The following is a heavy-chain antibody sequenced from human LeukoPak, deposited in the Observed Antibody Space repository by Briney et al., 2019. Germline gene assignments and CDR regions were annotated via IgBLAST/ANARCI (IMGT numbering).Heavy chain of an antibody. Sequence: GGSLRLSCAASGFTFSSYSMTWVRQAPGKGLEWVSSISSSSSYIYYADSVKGRFTISRDNAKNSLYLQMNSLRAEDTAVYYCAREAYGSGYYYYYYGMDVWGQGTTVTVSS. CDR2: ISSSSSYI. D-gene: IGHD3-10*01. V-gene: IGHV3-21*01. J-gene: IGHJ6*02. CDR1: GFTFSSYS. CDR3: AREAYGSGYYYYYYGMDV.